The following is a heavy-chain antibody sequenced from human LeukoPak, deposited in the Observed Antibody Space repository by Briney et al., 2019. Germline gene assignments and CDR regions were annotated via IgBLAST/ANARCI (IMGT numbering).Heavy chain of an antibody. D-gene: IGHD3-22*01. J-gene: IGHJ4*02. CDR2: IYHSGST. Sequence: SETLSLTCAVSGGSISSSNWWSGVRQPPGKGLEGIGEIYHSGSTNYNPSLKSRVTISVDKSKNQFSLKLSSVTAADTAVYYCARVTYYDSRGLDYWGQGTLVTVSS. CDR3: ARVTYYDSRGLDY. V-gene: IGHV4-4*02. CDR1: GGSISSSNW.